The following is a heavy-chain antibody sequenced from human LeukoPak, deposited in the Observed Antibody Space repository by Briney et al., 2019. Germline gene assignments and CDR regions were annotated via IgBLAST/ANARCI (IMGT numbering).Heavy chain of an antibody. D-gene: IGHD2-2*01. V-gene: IGHV3-33*01. CDR1: GFTFSSYG. Sequence: GGSLRLSCAASGFTFSSYGMHWVRQAPGKGLEWVAVIWYDGSNKYYADSVKGRFNISRDNYKNTLYLQMNSLRAEDTAVYYCARDVSFYCSSTSCLNHFDYWGQGTLVTVSS. J-gene: IGHJ4*02. CDR3: ARDVSFYCSSTSCLNHFDY. CDR2: IWYDGSNK.